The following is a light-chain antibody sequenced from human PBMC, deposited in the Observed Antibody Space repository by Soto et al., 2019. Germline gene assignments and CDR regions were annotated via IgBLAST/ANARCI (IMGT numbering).Light chain of an antibody. CDR3: HQRYSWPHT. CDR2: EAS. CDR1: QSVSTY. V-gene: IGKV3-11*01. Sequence: EIVLTQSPATLSLSPGERATLSCRASQSVSTYLGWYQEKPGQPPRLLISEASNRATGIPARFSGSGSGTEFTLTISSLEPEDFAVYFCHQRYSWPHTFGQGTKLEI. J-gene: IGKJ2*01.